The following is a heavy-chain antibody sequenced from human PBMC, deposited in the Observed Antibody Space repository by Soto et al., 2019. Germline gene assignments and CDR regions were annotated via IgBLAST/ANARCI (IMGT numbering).Heavy chain of an antibody. CDR3: ARVNTTLVDHFDC. J-gene: IGHJ4*02. V-gene: IGHV3-53*01. CDR2: MHRGGST. Sequence: GGSLRLSCVVSGFSVSGSSIFWVRQATGKGLEWVSLMHRGGSTDNADSVKCRFTTSRDKSKNTLYLHMNGLRVEDTAVYYCARVNTTLVDHFDCWGQGTLVTVSS. CDR1: GFSVSGSS. D-gene: IGHD5-18*01.